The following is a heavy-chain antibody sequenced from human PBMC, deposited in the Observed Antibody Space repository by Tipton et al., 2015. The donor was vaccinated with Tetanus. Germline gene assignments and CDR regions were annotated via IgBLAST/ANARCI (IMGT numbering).Heavy chain of an antibody. J-gene: IGHJ4*02. Sequence: TLSLTCTVSGGSISSYYWSWIRQPPGKGLEWIGYIYYSGSTNYNPSLKSRVTISVNTSKNRFSLKLSSVTAADTAVYYCARGGIAAAGGGLDYWGQGTLVTVSS. CDR2: IYYSGST. CDR3: ARGGIAAAGGGLDY. D-gene: IGHD6-13*01. V-gene: IGHV4-59*01. CDR1: GGSISSYY.